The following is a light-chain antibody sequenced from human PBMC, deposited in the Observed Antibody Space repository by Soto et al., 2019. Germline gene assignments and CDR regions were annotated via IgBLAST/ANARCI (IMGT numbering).Light chain of an antibody. V-gene: IGLV3-21*04. CDR2: YDS. CDR1: NIGNKR. Sequence: SYELTQPPSVSVAPEKTATITCGGNNIGNKRVHWYRQKPGQAPVLLISYDSDRPSGIPERVSGSNSENTATLTISRVEAGDEADYYCQVWDIMTDNYVFGSGTTLTVL. CDR3: QVWDIMTDNYV. J-gene: IGLJ1*01.